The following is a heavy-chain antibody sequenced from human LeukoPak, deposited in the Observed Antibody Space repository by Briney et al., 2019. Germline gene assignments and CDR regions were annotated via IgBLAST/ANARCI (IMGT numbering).Heavy chain of an antibody. J-gene: IGHJ3*02. CDR3: ARRSVYYDSSGYSPDAFDI. V-gene: IGHV4-34*01. CDR1: GGSFSGYY. Sequence: PSETLSLTCAVYGGSFSGYYWSWLRQPPGKGLEWIGEINHSGSTNYNPSLKSRVTISVDTSKNQFSLKLSSVTAADTAVYYCARRSVYYDSSGYSPDAFDIWGQGTMVTVSS. CDR2: INHSGST. D-gene: IGHD3-22*01.